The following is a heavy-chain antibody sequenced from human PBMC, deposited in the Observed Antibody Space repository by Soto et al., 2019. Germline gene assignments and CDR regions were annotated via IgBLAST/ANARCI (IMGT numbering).Heavy chain of an antibody. J-gene: IGHJ4*02. CDR2: ISGSGGST. Sequence: LSDAPRGGNVSRYPMTSFRQAHRKGLEWVSAISGSGGSTYYADSVKGRFTISRDNSKNTLFLQMNSLRAEDTAVYYCAKATYDTTFYTSSFDSWGQGTLVTVSS. V-gene: IGHV3-23*01. D-gene: IGHD3-22*01. CDR1: GGNVSRYP. CDR3: AKATYDTTFYTSSFDS.